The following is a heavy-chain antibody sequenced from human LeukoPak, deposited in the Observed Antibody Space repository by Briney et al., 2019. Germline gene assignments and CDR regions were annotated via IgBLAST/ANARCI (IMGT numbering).Heavy chain of an antibody. Sequence: ASVKVSCKPSGYTFTEYYMHWVRQAPGQGLEWMGWINPSSGGTFYAQKFQGRVTMTRDTSITTAYMELSRLTSDDTAMYYCARLLYCSDTSCYEDFWGQGTLVTVSS. D-gene: IGHD2-2*01. V-gene: IGHV1-2*02. CDR3: ARLLYCSDTSCYEDF. J-gene: IGHJ4*02. CDR1: GYTFTEYY. CDR2: INPSSGGT.